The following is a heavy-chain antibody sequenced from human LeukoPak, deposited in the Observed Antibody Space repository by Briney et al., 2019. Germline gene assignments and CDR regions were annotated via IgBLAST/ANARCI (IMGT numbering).Heavy chain of an antibody. Sequence: GGSLRLSCAASGFTFDDHAMHWVRQAPGKGLEWVSSISWNSGTKGYADSVKGRFTISRDNAKNSLYLQMNSLRAEDTAVYYCARDRPPGDYWGQGTLVTVSS. J-gene: IGHJ4*02. CDR1: GFTFDDHA. CDR2: ISWNSGTK. CDR3: ARDRPPGDY. V-gene: IGHV3-9*01.